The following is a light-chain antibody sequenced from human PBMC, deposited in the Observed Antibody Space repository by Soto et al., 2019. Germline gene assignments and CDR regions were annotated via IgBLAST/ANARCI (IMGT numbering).Light chain of an antibody. J-gene: IGLJ1*01. CDR3: QSADSSGTYV. V-gene: IGLV3-25*01. Sequence: SYELTQPPSVSVSPGQTASITCSGDALRNQYAYWYQQKPGQAPFLVIYKDTERPSGIPGRFSGSSSGTTVTLTISGVQAEDEADYYCQSADSSGTYVFGSGTKVTLL. CDR2: KDT. CDR1: ALRNQY.